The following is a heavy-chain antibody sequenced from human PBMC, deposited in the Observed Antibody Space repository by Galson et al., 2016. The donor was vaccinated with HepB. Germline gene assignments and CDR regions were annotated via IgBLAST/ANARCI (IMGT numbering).Heavy chain of an antibody. V-gene: IGHV4-34*01. CDR1: GGSFSGYY. Sequence: LSLTCAVNGGSFSGYYWTWIRQPPGMGLERIGEINESGNTRYNPSLRSRVIVSLDTAKNQFSLKLSSVTAADAAVYYCARGRRVRGVATKFNWIDPWGQGTLVTVSS. D-gene: IGHD3-10*01. CDR2: INESGNT. J-gene: IGHJ5*02. CDR3: ARGRRVRGVATKFNWIDP.